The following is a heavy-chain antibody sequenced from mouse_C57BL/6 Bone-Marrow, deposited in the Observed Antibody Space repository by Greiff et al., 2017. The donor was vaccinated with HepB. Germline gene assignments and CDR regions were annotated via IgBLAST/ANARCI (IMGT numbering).Heavy chain of an antibody. CDR1: GYTFTSYW. D-gene: IGHD1-1*01. J-gene: IGHJ4*01. Sequence: VQLQQPGADLVKPGASVKVSCKASGYTFTSYWMHWVKQRPGQGLEWIGRIHPSDSDTNYTQKFKGKATLTVDKSSSTAYMQLSSLTSEDSAVYYCAIGLDYYGSSPPYAMDYWGQGTSVTVSS. CDR2: IHPSDSDT. V-gene: IGHV1-74*01. CDR3: AIGLDYYGSSPPYAMDY.